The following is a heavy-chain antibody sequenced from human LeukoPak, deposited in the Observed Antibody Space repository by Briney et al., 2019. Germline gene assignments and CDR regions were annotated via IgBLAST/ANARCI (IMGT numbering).Heavy chain of an antibody. CDR1: GGSISSSSYY. Sequence: SETLSLTCTVSGGSISSSSYYWGWIRQPPGKGLEWIGSIYYSGSTYYNPSLKSRVTISVDTSKNQFSLKLSSVAAADTAVYYCARSYDFWSGFPYYFDYWGQGTLVTVSS. CDR3: ARSYDFWSGFPYYFDY. CDR2: IYYSGST. J-gene: IGHJ4*02. V-gene: IGHV4-39*07. D-gene: IGHD3-3*01.